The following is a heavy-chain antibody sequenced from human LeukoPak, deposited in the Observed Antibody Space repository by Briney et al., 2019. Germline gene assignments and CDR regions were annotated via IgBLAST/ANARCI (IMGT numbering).Heavy chain of an antibody. V-gene: IGHV3-64*01. CDR2: ISSDGGST. Sequence: GRSLRLSCAASGFTFSGYAMSWVRQATGKGLEYVSAISSDGGSTYYAYSVKGRFTISRDNSKNTLYLQMGSLRVEDMAVYYCAKGAYYYYMDVWGKGTTVTVSS. CDR3: AKGAYYYYMDV. CDR1: GFTFSGYA. J-gene: IGHJ6*03. D-gene: IGHD3-16*01.